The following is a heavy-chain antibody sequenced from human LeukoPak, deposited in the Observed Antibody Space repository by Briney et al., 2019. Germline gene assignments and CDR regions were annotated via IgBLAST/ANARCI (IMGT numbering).Heavy chain of an antibody. J-gene: IGHJ4*02. Sequence: ASVKVSCKASGYTFTGYYMHWVRQAPGQGLEWMGWINPNSGGTNSAQKFQGRVTMTRDTSISTAYMELSRLRSDDTAVYYCASPKWDCTSANCILSLYYFDYWGQGTLVTVSS. CDR2: INPNSGGT. CDR3: ASPKWDCTSANCILSLYYFDY. V-gene: IGHV1-2*02. CDR1: GYTFTGYY. D-gene: IGHD1-1*01.